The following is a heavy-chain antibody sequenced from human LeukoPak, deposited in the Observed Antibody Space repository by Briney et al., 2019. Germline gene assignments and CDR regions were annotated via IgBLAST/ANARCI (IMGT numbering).Heavy chain of an antibody. J-gene: IGHJ3*02. CDR2: TYYRPKWYT. CDR3: ASSSLRGSDAFDI. V-gene: IGHV6-1*01. Sequence: SQTLSLTCAISGDSFSNNNAAWNWIRQSPSRGLEWLGRTYYRPKWYTDYAVSVSSRITINPDASKNQFSLQLNSVTPEDTAVYYCASSSLRGSDAFDIWGQGTMVTVSS. CDR1: GDSFSNNNAA. D-gene: IGHD3-16*01.